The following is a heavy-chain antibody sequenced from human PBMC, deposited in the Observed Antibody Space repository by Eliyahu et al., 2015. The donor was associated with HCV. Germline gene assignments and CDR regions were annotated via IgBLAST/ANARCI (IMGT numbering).Heavy chain of an antibody. Sequence: QLQLQESGPGLVKPSETLSLTCTVSGGSISRSSYDWGWIRQPPGKGLECIGSIYNSGSTYYNPSLKSRVTISVDTSKNQFSLKLSSVTAADTAVYYCAGYDSSGYYCRVWGQGTLVTVSS. CDR3: AGYDSSGYYCRV. D-gene: IGHD3-22*01. V-gene: IGHV4-39*01. CDR1: GGSISRSSYD. CDR2: IYNSGST. J-gene: IGHJ4*02.